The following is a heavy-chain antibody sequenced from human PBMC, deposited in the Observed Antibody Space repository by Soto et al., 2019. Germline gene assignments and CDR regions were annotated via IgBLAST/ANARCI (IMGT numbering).Heavy chain of an antibody. J-gene: IGHJ4*02. V-gene: IGHV3-23*01. Sequence: GGSLRLSCAASGFTFSSYAMNWVRQAPGKGLEWVSATSATGVSTYYADPVKGLFPISRDNSKNTLYLQMNSLRAEDTAVYYCAKSPGGYSSSSVLGYWGQGTLVTVSS. CDR3: AKSPGGYSSSSVLGY. CDR2: TSATGVST. D-gene: IGHD6-6*01. CDR1: GFTFSSYA.